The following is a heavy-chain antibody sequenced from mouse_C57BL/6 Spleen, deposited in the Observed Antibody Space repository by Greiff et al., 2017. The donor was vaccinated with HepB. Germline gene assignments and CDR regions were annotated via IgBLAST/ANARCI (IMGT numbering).Heavy chain of an antibody. V-gene: IGHV5-4*01. D-gene: IGHD1-1*01. CDR1: GFTFSSYA. Sequence: EVKLVESGGGLVKPGGSLKLSCAASGFTFSSYAMSWVRQTPEKRLEWVATISDGGSYTYYPDNVKGRFTISRDNAKNNLYLQMSHLKSEDTAMYYCARDREVTTVVAKGFDYWGQGTTLTVSS. CDR2: ISDGGSYT. J-gene: IGHJ2*01. CDR3: ARDREVTTVVAKGFDY.